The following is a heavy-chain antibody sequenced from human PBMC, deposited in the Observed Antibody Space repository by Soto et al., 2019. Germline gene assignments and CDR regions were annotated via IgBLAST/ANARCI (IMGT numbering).Heavy chain of an antibody. CDR1: GYTFTNYG. CDR3: ARDPVGGNWFDP. D-gene: IGHD1-26*01. Sequence: GASVKVSCKASGYTFTNYGISWVRQAPGQGLEWMGWINTYNGNTNHAQKLQGRVTMTTDTSTSTAYMELRSLRSDDTAVYYCARDPVGGNWFDPWGQGTLVTVSS. CDR2: INTYNGNT. J-gene: IGHJ5*02. V-gene: IGHV1-18*01.